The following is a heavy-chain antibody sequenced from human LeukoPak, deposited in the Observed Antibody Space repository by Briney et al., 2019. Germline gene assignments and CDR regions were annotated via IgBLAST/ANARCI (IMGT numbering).Heavy chain of an antibody. Sequence: GESLKISCKGSGYSFTSYWIGWVRQMPGKGLEWMGIIYPGDSDTRYSPSFQGQVTISADKSISTAYLQWSSLKASDTAMYYCARHQGDIAAAGTTWGAPNWFDPWGQGTLVTVSS. D-gene: IGHD6-13*01. V-gene: IGHV5-51*01. J-gene: IGHJ5*02. CDR1: GYSFTSYW. CDR2: IYPGDSDT. CDR3: ARHQGDIAAAGTTWGAPNWFDP.